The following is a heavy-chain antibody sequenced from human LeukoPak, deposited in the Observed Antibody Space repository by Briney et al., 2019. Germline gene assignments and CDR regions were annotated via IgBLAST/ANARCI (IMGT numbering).Heavy chain of an antibody. V-gene: IGHV3-23*01. J-gene: IGHJ4*02. D-gene: IGHD3-10*01. CDR3: AKDPDVLPPYYFDY. Sequence: ETLSLTCTVSGGSISTNRYNWGWVRQAPGKGLEWVSAISGSGGSTYYADSVKGRFTISRDNSKNTLYLQMNSLRAEDTAVYYCAKDPDVLPPYYFDYWGQGTLVTVSS. CDR2: ISGSGGST. CDR1: GGSISTNRYN.